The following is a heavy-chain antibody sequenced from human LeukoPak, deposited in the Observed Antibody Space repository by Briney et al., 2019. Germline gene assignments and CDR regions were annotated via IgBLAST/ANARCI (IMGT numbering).Heavy chain of an antibody. Sequence: GGSLRLSCAASGFTFSSYEMNWVRQAPGKGLEWVSYISSNGSTIYYADSVKGRFTISRDNAKNSLYLQMNSLRAEDTAVYYCAREEWVGDYYYYFYYMDVWGKGTTVTISS. CDR2: ISSNGSTI. CDR1: GFTFSSYE. V-gene: IGHV3-48*03. CDR3: AREEWVGDYYYYFYYMDV. D-gene: IGHD3-10*01. J-gene: IGHJ6*03.